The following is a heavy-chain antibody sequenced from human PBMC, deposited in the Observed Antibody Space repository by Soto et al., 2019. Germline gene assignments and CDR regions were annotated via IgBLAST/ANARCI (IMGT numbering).Heavy chain of an antibody. Sequence: GGSLRLSCAASGFTFSSYAMSWVRQAPGKGLEWVSAISGSGGSTYYADSVKGRFAISRDNSKNTLYLQMNSLRAEDTAVYYCAKHYYDSSGYYYNDYWGQGTLVTVSS. J-gene: IGHJ4*02. CDR2: ISGSGGST. CDR1: GFTFSSYA. V-gene: IGHV3-23*01. CDR3: AKHYYDSSGYYYNDY. D-gene: IGHD3-22*01.